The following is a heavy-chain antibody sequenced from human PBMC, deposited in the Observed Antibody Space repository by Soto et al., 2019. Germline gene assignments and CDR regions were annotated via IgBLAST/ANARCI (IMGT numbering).Heavy chain of an antibody. J-gene: IGHJ5*02. V-gene: IGHV4-39*01. CDR2: IFYSGGT. D-gene: IGHD3-22*01. Sequence: QLQLQESGPGLVKPSETLSLTCTVSGDSISDSTYYWAWIRQPPGKGLEWIGSIFYSGGTFYNPSLKSRVTISVDTSKNQFSLRLSSVTAEDMAVYYCASQSTGYSYGWFHTWGQGTLVTVSS. CDR3: ASQSTGYSYGWFHT. CDR1: GDSISDSTYY.